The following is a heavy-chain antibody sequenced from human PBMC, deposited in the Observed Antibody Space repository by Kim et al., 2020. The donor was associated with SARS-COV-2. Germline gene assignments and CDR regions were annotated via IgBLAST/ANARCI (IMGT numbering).Heavy chain of an antibody. Sequence: SETLSLTCTVSGGSISGSYWGWIRQPVGNGLEWIGRVYTSGTTTYNPSLKSRVSMSKDTSRNQFSLKLTSVTAADTAVYYCAKPGTFGEYGAWYFDLWGRGTLVPVSS. V-gene: IGHV4-4*07. CDR1: GGSISGSY. D-gene: IGHD4-17*01. CDR2: VYTSGTT. J-gene: IGHJ2*01. CDR3: AKPGTFGEYGAWYFDL.